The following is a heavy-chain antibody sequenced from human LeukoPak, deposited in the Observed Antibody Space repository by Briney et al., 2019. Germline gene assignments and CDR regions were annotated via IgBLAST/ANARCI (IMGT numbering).Heavy chain of an antibody. V-gene: IGHV6-1*01. CDR2: TYYRSKVYR. CDR1: GDSFSSNSAA. Sequence: SQTLSLTCAISGDSFSSNSAAWDWRRQSPSRGLEWQGRTYYRSKVYRDYARGGKSILTINQETSKNLYSLQLNSVTPEDTAVYYCARDSSSWYNYFDYWGQGTLVTVSS. J-gene: IGHJ4*02. CDR3: ARDSSSWYNYFDY. D-gene: IGHD6-13*01.